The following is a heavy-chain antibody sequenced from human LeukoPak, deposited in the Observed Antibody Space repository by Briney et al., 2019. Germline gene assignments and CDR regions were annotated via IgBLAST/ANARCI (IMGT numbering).Heavy chain of an antibody. CDR1: RFTFSSYW. CDR3: AREEILDGDYGMDV. CDR2: IKQDGSEK. Sequence: GGSLRLSCAASRFTFSSYWMSWVRQAPGKGLEWVANIKQDGSEKYYVDSVKGRFTISRDNAKNSLYLQMNSLRAEDTAVYYCAREEILDGDYGMDVWGQGTTVTVSS. J-gene: IGHJ6*02. V-gene: IGHV3-7*01. D-gene: IGHD5-24*01.